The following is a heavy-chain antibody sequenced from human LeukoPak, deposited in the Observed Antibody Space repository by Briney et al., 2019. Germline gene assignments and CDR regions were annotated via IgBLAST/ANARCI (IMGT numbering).Heavy chain of an antibody. V-gene: IGHV4-59*01. CDR3: ARADILTGYYNPHAPFDY. J-gene: IGHJ4*02. CDR1: GGSISSYY. CDR2: VYYSGST. D-gene: IGHD3-9*01. Sequence: SETLSLTCTVSGGSISSYYWSWIRQPPGKGLEWIGYVYYSGSTNYNPSLKSRVTISVDTSKNQFSLKLSSVTAADTAVYYCARADILTGYYNPHAPFDYWGQGTLVTVSS.